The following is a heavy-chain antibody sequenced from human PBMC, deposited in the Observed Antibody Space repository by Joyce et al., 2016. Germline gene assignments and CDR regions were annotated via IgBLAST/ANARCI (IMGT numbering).Heavy chain of an antibody. D-gene: IGHD6-25*01. J-gene: IGHJ2*01. CDR2: INAGNGNT. CDR1: GYTFTKYL. V-gene: IGHV1-3*01. Sequence: QVQLMQSGAEVKKPGASVELSCKASGYTFTKYLIHWVRQAPGKRLEWMGWINAGNGNTRYSPKFQGRVTITRATSATTVYMEVSNLEPADTAVYFCARDVGTVGYYFDVWGRGSLVTVSA. CDR3: ARDVGTVGYYFDV.